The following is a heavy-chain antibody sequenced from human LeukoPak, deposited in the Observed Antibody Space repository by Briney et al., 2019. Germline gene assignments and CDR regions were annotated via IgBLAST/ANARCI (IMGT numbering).Heavy chain of an antibody. Sequence: GGSLRLSSAASVFTFSSYEMNWVRQAPGKGLEWVSYISSSGSTIYYADSVKGLFTISRDYAKNSLYLQTNSLRAEDTAVYYCASAARVHWGHGTVVTVSS. CDR3: ASAARVH. V-gene: IGHV3-48*03. CDR1: VFTFSSYE. CDR2: ISSSGSTI. D-gene: IGHD2-15*01. J-gene: IGHJ4*01.